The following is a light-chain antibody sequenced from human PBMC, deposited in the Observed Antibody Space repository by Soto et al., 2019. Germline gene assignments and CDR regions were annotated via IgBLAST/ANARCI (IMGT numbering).Light chain of an antibody. CDR3: QQYNSYSPL. CDR2: DAS. V-gene: IGKV1-5*01. J-gene: IGKJ1*01. Sequence: DIQMTQSPSTLSASVGDTVTITCRASQNIKTWLAWHQQKPGKAPKLLIFDASTFESGVPSRFSGSGSGTDFTLTINSLQPDDFATYYCQQYNSYSPLFGQGTKVEIK. CDR1: QNIKTW.